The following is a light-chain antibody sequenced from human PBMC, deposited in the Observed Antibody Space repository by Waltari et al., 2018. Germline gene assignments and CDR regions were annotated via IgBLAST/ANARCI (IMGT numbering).Light chain of an antibody. CDR1: QRIGTS. CDR3: QQSYSFPWT. J-gene: IGKJ1*01. Sequence: IVLTQSPEFQSVTPKEKVTITCRASQRIGTSLHWFQQKSGQSPKLLIKYASQSISGVPSRFSGSESGTDFTLTISGLEPEDAATYYCQQSYSFPWTFGQGTKVEVK. CDR2: YAS. V-gene: IGKV6-21*02.